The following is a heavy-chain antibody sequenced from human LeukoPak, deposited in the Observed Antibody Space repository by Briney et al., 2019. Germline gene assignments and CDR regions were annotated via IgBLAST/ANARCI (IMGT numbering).Heavy chain of an antibody. J-gene: IGHJ4*02. Sequence: PGGSQRLSCTASGFSFSGHWMHWARQLPGKGLVWVSRISPTGSTTSYADSVKGRFTVSRDNAKNTLYLQVNNLRAEDTAVYYCARGPNGNWSGLDFWGQGTLLTVSS. CDR1: GFSFSGHW. V-gene: IGHV3-74*01. CDR3: ARGPNGNWSGLDF. CDR2: ISPTGSTT. D-gene: IGHD1-1*01.